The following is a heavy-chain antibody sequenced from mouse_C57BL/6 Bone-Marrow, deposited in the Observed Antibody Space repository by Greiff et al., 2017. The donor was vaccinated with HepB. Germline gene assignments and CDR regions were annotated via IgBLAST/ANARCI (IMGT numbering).Heavy chain of an antibody. CDR3: ASPSYGSSLRYYAMDY. CDR2: IWSGGST. D-gene: IGHD1-1*01. CDR1: GFSLTSYG. J-gene: IGHJ4*01. V-gene: IGHV2-2*01. Sequence: QVQLQQSGPGLVQPSQSLSITCTVSGFSLTSYGVHWVRQSPGKGLEWLGVIWSGGSTDYNAAFISRLSISKDNSKSQVFFKMNSLQAYDTAIYYCASPSYGSSLRYYAMDYWGQGTSVTVSS.